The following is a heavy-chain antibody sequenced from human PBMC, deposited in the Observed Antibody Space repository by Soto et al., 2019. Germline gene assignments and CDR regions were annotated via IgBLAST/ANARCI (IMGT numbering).Heavy chain of an antibody. Sequence: QVQLVQSGAEVKKPGASVKVSCKASGYTFTSYGISWVRQAPGQGLEWMGWISAYNGNTNYAQKLQGRVTMTTDTSTSTAYMELRSLRSDDTAVYYCVRRLGYCSGGSCYYYYGMDVWGQGTTVTVSS. CDR1: GYTFTSYG. J-gene: IGHJ6*02. D-gene: IGHD2-15*01. CDR3: VRRLGYCSGGSCYYYYGMDV. V-gene: IGHV1-18*01. CDR2: ISAYNGNT.